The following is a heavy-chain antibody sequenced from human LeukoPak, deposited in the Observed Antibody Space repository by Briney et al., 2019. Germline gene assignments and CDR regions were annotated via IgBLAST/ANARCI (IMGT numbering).Heavy chain of an antibody. Sequence: PSETLSLTCAVYGGSFSNYYWSWIRQPPGKGLEWIAEIDHSGSTNYNPSLKSRVIISADASKTQLSLKLSSVTAADTAVYYCARAASIAVTGTFWFDPWGQGNLVIASS. D-gene: IGHD6-19*01. V-gene: IGHV4-34*01. J-gene: IGHJ5*02. CDR1: GGSFSNYY. CDR3: ARAASIAVTGTFWFDP. CDR2: IDHSGST.